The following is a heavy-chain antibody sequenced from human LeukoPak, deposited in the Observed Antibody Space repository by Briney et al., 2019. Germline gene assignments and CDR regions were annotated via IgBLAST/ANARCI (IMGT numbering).Heavy chain of an antibody. J-gene: IGHJ3*01. CDR3: ARDTLVAAGGISYGFNV. CDR1: GFTFSSYA. V-gene: IGHV3-7*03. D-gene: IGHD6-13*01. Sequence: GGSLRLSCAASGFTFSSYAMSWVRQAPGKGLEWVANIKQDGSEKYYVDSVKGRFTISRDNAKNSLYLQMNSLRPEDTAFYYCARDTLVAAGGISYGFNVWGQGTMVTVSS. CDR2: IKQDGSEK.